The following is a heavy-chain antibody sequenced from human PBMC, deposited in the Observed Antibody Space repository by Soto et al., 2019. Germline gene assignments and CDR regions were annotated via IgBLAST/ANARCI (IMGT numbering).Heavy chain of an antibody. D-gene: IGHD3-10*01. Sequence: SETLLTCAVSGGSISSSNWWSWVRQPPGKGLEWIGEIYHSGSTNYNPSLKSRVTISVDKSKNQFSLKLRSVTAADTAVYYCARDEGSGVFDYWGQGTLVTVSS. V-gene: IGHV4-4*02. J-gene: IGHJ4*02. CDR2: IYHSGST. CDR3: ARDEGSGVFDY. CDR1: GGSISSSNW.